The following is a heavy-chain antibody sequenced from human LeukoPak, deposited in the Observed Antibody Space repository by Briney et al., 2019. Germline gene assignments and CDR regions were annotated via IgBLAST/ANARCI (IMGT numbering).Heavy chain of an antibody. CDR2: ISYDGSNK. CDR3: ARKMYYYDSSDYGWFDP. V-gene: IGHV3-30-3*01. Sequence: GGSLRLSCAASGFTFSSYAMHWVRQAPGKGLEWVAVISYDGSNKYYADSVKGRFTISRDNSKNTLYLQMNSLRAEDTAVYYCARKMYYYDSSDYGWFDPWGQGTLVTVSS. D-gene: IGHD3-22*01. CDR1: GFTFSSYA. J-gene: IGHJ5*02.